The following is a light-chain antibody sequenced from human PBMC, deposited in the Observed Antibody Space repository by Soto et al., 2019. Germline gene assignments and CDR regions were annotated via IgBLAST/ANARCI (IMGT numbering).Light chain of an antibody. CDR3: QQSYTTPLT. Sequence: DIQMTQSPSSLSASVGDRVTITCRASQSISSYLNRYQQKPGKAPKLLIYAASSLQSGVPSRFSGSGSGTYFTLTISSLQPEDFATYHCQQSYTTPLTFGGGTKVEIK. J-gene: IGKJ4*01. CDR1: QSISSY. CDR2: AAS. V-gene: IGKV1-39*01.